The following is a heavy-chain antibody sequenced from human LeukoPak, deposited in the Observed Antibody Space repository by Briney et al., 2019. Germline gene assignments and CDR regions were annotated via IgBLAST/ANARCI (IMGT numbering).Heavy chain of an antibody. D-gene: IGHD4-11*01. J-gene: IGHJ4*02. Sequence: ASVKASCKASGYTFTSYAMNWVRQAPGQGLEWMGWINTNTGNPTYAQGFTGRFVFSLDTSVSTAYLQISSLKAEDTAVYYCARDSHYSNYDLKCVYWGQGTLVTVSS. V-gene: IGHV7-4-1*02. CDR3: ARDSHYSNYDLKCVY. CDR1: GYTFTSYA. CDR2: INTNTGNP.